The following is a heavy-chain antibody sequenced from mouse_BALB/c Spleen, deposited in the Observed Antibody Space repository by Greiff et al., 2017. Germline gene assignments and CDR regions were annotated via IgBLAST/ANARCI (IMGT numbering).Heavy chain of an antibody. CDR1: GYAFSSYW. CDR2: IYPGDGDT. V-gene: IGHV1-80*01. D-gene: IGHD1-1*01. Sequence: QVQLKESGAELVRPGSSVKISCKASGYAFSSYWMNWVKQRPGQGLEWIGQIYPGDGDTNYNGKFKGKATLTADKSSSTAYMQLSSLTSEDSAVYFCARRGTTVNYAMDYWGQGTSVTVSS. J-gene: IGHJ4*01. CDR3: ARRGTTVNYAMDY.